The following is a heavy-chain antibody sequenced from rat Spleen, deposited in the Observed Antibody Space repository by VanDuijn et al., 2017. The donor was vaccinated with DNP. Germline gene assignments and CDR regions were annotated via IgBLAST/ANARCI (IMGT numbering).Heavy chain of an antibody. CDR3: TGGSSLPGYLDY. Sequence: EVQLVASGGGSVQPGRSMKLSCAASGFTFSSFPMAWVRQAPTKGLDWVATISNTGDSTYYRDSVRGRFTISRDNGESSLYLQMNSLWSEDTATYYCTGGSSLPGYLDYWGQGVLVTVSS. CDR2: ISNTGDST. J-gene: IGHJ2*01. CDR1: GFTFSSFP. D-gene: IGHD1-4*01. V-gene: IGHV5-46*01.